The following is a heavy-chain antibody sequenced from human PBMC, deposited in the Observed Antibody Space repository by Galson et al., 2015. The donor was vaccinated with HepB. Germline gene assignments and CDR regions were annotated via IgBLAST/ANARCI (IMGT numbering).Heavy chain of an antibody. D-gene: IGHD3-16*01. CDR3: VKEGSWFGGDWFDP. CDR2: INQDGSSK. Sequence: SLRLSCAASGFTFSSYWMNRVRQAPGKGLEWVAHINQDGSSKYYVDSVKGRFSISRDNSKDTVFLQMDNLRAEDTAVYYCVKEGSWFGGDWFDPWGQGALVTVS. V-gene: IGHV3-7*03. CDR1: GFTFSSYW. J-gene: IGHJ5*02.